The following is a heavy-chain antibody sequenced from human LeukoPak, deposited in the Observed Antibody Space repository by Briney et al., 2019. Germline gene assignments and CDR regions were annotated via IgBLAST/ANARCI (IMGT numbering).Heavy chain of an antibody. CDR3: AKDSGGWYSQSTFDY. V-gene: IGHV3-9*01. J-gene: IGHJ4*02. CDR2: ISWNGGSI. Sequence: PGRSLRLSCAASGFTFDDYAMGSVRQAPGEGLEWVSGISWNGGSIGYADSVKGRFTFSRDNAKNSLYLQMNSPRAEDTALYYCAKDSGGWYSQSTFDYWGQGTLVTVSS. D-gene: IGHD6-19*01. CDR1: GFTFDDYA.